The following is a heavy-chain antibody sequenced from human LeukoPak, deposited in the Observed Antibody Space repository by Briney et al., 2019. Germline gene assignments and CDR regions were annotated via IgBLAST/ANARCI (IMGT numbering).Heavy chain of an antibody. V-gene: IGHV1-18*01. CDR2: ISAYNGNT. J-gene: IGHJ4*02. CDR3: ARDDEYSSGWYGIDY. CDR1: GYTFTSYG. Sequence: ASVKVSCKVSGYTFTSYGISWVRQAPGQGLEWMGWISAYNGNTNYAQKLQGRVTMTTDTSTSTAYMELRSLRSDDTAVYYCARDDEYSSGWYGIDYWGQGTLVTVSS. D-gene: IGHD6-19*01.